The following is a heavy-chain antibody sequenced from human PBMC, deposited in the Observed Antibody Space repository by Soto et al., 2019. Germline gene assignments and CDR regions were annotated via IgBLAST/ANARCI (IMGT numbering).Heavy chain of an antibody. CDR2: INHSGST. CDR3: ARGPAYCGGDCLRPDY. Sequence: SETLSLTCAVYGGSFSGYYWSWIRQPPGKGLEWIGEINHSGSTNYNPSLKSRVTISVDTSKNQFSLKLSSVTAADTAVYYCARGPAYCGGDCLRPDYWGQGTLVTVSS. CDR1: GGSFSGYY. D-gene: IGHD2-21*02. V-gene: IGHV4-34*01. J-gene: IGHJ4*02.